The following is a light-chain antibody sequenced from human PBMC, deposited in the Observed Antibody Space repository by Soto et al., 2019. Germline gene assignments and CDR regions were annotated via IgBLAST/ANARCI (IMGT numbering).Light chain of an antibody. CDR2: GTS. J-gene: IGKJ1*01. CDR1: QSVSSK. Sequence: EIVMTQSPGTLSVSPGERATLSCRASQSVSSKLAWYQQKPGQAPRLLIYGTSTRATGIPARFSGSGSGTEFTLTISSMKSEDFAVYYCQHLGTFGQGTKVDIK. CDR3: QHLGT. V-gene: IGKV3-15*01.